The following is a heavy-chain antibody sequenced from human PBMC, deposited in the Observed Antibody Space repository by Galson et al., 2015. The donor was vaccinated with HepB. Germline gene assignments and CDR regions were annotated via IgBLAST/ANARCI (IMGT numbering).Heavy chain of an antibody. V-gene: IGHV3-73*01. CDR3: TRLAVVTVINSLNWFDP. J-gene: IGHJ5*02. D-gene: IGHD2-21*02. CDR2: IRSKVDSYET. Sequence: SLRLSCAASGFTFSASAIHWVRQASGKGLEWVGRIRSKVDSYETRYAASVQGRFILSRDDSKNTAYLQMNSLKAEDTAMYYCTRLAVVTVINSLNWFDPWGQGTLVTVSS. CDR1: GFTFSASA.